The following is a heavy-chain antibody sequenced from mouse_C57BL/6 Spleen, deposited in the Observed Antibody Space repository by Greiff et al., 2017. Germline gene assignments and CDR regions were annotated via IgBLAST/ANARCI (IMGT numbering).Heavy chain of an antibody. D-gene: IGHD2-4*01. J-gene: IGHJ4*01. Sequence: DVQLQESGPGLVKPSQSLSLTCSVTGYSITSGYYWNWIRQFPGNKLEWMGYISYDGSNNYNPSLKNRISITRDTSKNQFFLKLNSVTTEDTATYYGARGDYDEVDAMDYWGQGTSVTVSS. V-gene: IGHV3-6*01. CDR3: ARGDYDEVDAMDY. CDR2: ISYDGSN. CDR1: GYSITSGYY.